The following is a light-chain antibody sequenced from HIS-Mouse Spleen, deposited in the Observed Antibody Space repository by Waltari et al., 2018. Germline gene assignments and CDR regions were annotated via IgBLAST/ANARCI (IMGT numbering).Light chain of an antibody. CDR2: DAS. J-gene: IGKJ5*01. CDR1: QSVSSY. CDR3: EQRSNWPPRVT. V-gene: IGKV3-11*01. Sequence: EIVLTQSPATLSLSPGERATLSCRASQSVSSYLAWYQQKPGQAPRLLIYDASHRATGIPARLSGSGSGTDFTLTISSLEPEDFAVYYCEQRSNWPPRVTFGQGTRLEIK.